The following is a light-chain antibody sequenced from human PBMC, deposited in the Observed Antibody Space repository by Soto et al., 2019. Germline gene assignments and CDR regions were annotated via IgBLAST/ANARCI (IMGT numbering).Light chain of an antibody. J-gene: IGLJ2*01. CDR2: EVN. V-gene: IGLV2-8*01. Sequence: QSVLTQPPSASGSPGQSVTISCTGTSNDVGGYVYVSWYQQYPGKAPKLMIYEVNKRASGVPDRFSGSKSGNTASLTVSGLQAEDEADYYCSSYAGTNIDVVFGGGTQLTVL. CDR3: SSYAGTNIDVV. CDR1: SNDVGGYVY.